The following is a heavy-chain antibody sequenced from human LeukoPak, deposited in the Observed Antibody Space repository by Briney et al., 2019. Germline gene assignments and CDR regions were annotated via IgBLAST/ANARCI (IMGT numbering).Heavy chain of an antibody. CDR1: GFTFSSYG. CDR3: VEGGAPSYYDGSGDAYFDY. J-gene: IGHJ4*02. Sequence: EPGGSLRLSCAASGFTFSSYGMHWVRQAPGKGLEWVSVISASGGRTAYTDSVKGRFTVSRDNSKNTLYLQMNSLRAEDTAVYFCVEGGAPSYYDGSGDAYFDYWGQGTLVTVSS. CDR2: ISASGGRT. V-gene: IGHV3-23*01. D-gene: IGHD3-22*01.